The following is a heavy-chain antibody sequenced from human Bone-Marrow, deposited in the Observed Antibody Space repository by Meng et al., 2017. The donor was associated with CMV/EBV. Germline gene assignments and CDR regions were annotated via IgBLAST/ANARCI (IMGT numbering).Heavy chain of an antibody. CDR1: GGTFSSYT. D-gene: IGHD1-26*01. Sequence: SVKVSCKASGGTFSSYTISWVRQAPGQGLEWMGRIIPILGIANYAQKFQGRVTITADNSTSTAYMELSSLRSEDTAVYYCARDEGGYSGSYSIWFDPWGQGTLVTVSS. CDR3: ARDEGGYSGSYSIWFDP. CDR2: IIPILGIA. J-gene: IGHJ5*02. V-gene: IGHV1-69*04.